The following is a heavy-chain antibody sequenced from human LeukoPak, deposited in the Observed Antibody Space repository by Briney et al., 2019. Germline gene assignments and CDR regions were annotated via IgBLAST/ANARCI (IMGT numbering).Heavy chain of an antibody. CDR1: GGSFSGYY. CDR3: ARGPKYYDMLTGYYYYYYYYYMHV. D-gene: IGHD3-9*01. CDR2: INHSGST. Sequence: PSETLSLTCAVYGGSFSGYYWSWIRQPPGKGLEWIGEINHSGSTNYNPSLKSRVTISVDTSKNQFSLKLSSVTAADTAVYYCARGPKYYDMLTGYYYYYYYYYMHVWGEGTTVTVSS. V-gene: IGHV4-34*01. J-gene: IGHJ6*03.